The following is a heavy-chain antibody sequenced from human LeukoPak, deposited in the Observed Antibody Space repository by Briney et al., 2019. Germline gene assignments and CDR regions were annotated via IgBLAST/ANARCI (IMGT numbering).Heavy chain of an antibody. Sequence: ASVKVSGKASGYTFTSYDINWVRQATGQGLEWMGWMNPNSGNTGYAQKFQGRVTMTRNTSISTAYMELSSVRSEDTAVYYCARGPGYSSGWYWFDPWGQGTLVTVSS. D-gene: IGHD6-19*01. J-gene: IGHJ5*02. V-gene: IGHV1-8*01. CDR2: MNPNSGNT. CDR1: GYTFTSYD. CDR3: ARGPGYSSGWYWFDP.